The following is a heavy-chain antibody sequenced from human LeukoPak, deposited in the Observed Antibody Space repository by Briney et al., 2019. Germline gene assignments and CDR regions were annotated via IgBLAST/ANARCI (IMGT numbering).Heavy chain of an antibody. Sequence: PGGSLRLSCAASGFIFSNYWMAWVRQGPGEGPEWVAKINQRGSEKYYVDSVRGRFTISRDNAKNSLDLQMNSLRVEDTAIYYCARLVVPPGNRGWYYEHWGQGTLVTVSS. CDR2: INQRGSEK. D-gene: IGHD2-2*01. V-gene: IGHV3-7*03. CDR1: GFIFSNYW. CDR3: ARLVVPPGNRGWYYEH. J-gene: IGHJ4*02.